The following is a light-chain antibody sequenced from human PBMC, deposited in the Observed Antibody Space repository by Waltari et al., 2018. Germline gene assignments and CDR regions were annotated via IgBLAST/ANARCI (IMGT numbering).Light chain of an antibody. CDR2: EDY. CDR1: GGSIATNY. Sequence: KFMLTPPHSVSESPGKTVTIPCTGSGGSIATNYGQWYQQRPGSAPILLIFEDYQRPSGIPGRFSGSIDTSSNSASLTISGLKTEDEADYFCQSYDRTDWVFGGGTKLNVL. CDR3: QSYDRTDWV. J-gene: IGLJ3*02. V-gene: IGLV6-57*02.